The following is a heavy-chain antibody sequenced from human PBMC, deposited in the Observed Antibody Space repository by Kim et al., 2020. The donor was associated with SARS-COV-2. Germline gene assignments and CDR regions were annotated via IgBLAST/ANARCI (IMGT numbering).Heavy chain of an antibody. CDR3: ARDGEEVGWFDP. V-gene: IGHV1-69*04. D-gene: IGHD3-10*01. CDR1: GGTFSSYA. J-gene: IGHJ5*02. Sequence: SVKVSCKASGGTFSSYAISWVRQAPGQGLEWMGRIIPILGIANYAQKFQGRVTITAAKSTSTAYMELSSLRSEDTAVYYFARDGEEVGWFDPWGQGTLV. CDR2: IIPILGIA.